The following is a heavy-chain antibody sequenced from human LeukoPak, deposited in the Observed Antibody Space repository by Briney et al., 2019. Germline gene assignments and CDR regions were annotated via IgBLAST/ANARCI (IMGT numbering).Heavy chain of an antibody. CDR3: ARVIWGGYYQIDY. Sequence: PGGSLRLSCAASGFTFSSYSMNWVRQAPGKGLEWVSYIRSGGSITRYADYVKGRFTISRDNAKNSLYLQMNSLRAEDTAVYYCARVIWGGYYQIDYWGQGTLVTVSS. V-gene: IGHV3-48*01. CDR2: IRSGGSIT. CDR1: GFTFSSYS. J-gene: IGHJ4*02. D-gene: IGHD3-3*01.